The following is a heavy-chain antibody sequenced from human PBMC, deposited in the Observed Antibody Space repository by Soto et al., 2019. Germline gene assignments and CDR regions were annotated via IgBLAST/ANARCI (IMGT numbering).Heavy chain of an antibody. V-gene: IGHV3-48*01. CDR1: GYSRFSYYS. D-gene: IGHD5-18*01. CDR2: ISGSGYPI. Sequence: GGSLRLSCAASGYSRFSYYSMSWVRQAPGKGLEWVSFISGSGYPIYYADSVRGRFTISRDNAKNSLSLQMNSLRVEDTAVYYCARVRGHSYGYVDYWGQGTLVTVSS. J-gene: IGHJ4*02. CDR3: ARVRGHSYGYVDY.